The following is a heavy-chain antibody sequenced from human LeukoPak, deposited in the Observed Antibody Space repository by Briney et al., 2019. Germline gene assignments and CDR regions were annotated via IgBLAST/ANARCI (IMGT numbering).Heavy chain of an antibody. CDR2: INHSGSI. CDR1: GGSFSDYY. CDR3: AREWAYGSGFDY. J-gene: IGHJ4*02. V-gene: IGHV4-34*01. D-gene: IGHD3-10*01. Sequence: PSETLSLTCAVYGGSFSDYYWSWIRQPPGKGLEWIGEINHSGSINYNPSLKSRVTISVDTSKNQFSLKLSSVTAADTAVYYCAREWAYGSGFDYWGQGTLVTVSS.